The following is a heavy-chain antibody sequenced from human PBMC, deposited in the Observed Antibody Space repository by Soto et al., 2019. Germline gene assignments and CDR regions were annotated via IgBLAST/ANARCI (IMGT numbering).Heavy chain of an antibody. CDR1: GFNINNYW. V-gene: IGHV3-7*01. J-gene: IGHJ6*02. Sequence: GGSLRLSCAASGFNINNYWMSWVRQVPGKGLEWVANVKQDGSEKNYVDSVKGRFTISRDNAKNSLYLQMNSLRAEDTAVYYCARGRQAHYGDYIWKKSSRTYGMDVWGQGTTVTVSS. D-gene: IGHD4-17*01. CDR3: ARGRQAHYGDYIWKKSSRTYGMDV. CDR2: VKQDGSEK.